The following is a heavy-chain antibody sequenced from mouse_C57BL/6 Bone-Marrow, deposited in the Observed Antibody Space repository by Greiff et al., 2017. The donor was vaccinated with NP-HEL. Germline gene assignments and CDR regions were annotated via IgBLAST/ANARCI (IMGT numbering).Heavy chain of an antibody. CDR1: GYTFTSYT. D-gene: IGHD1-1*01. CDR2: INPSSGYT. Sequence: QVQLQQSGAELARPGASVKMSCKASGYTFTSYTMHWVKQRPGQGLEWIGYINPSSGYTKYNQKFKDKATLTADKSSSTAYMHLSSLTSEDSAVYYCARPYYGSPWFAYWGQGTLVTVSA. J-gene: IGHJ3*01. V-gene: IGHV1-4*01. CDR3: ARPYYGSPWFAY.